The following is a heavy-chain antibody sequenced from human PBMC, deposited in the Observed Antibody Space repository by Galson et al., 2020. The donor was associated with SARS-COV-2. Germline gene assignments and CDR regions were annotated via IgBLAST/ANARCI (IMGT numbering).Heavy chain of an antibody. CDR3: ARNPAVSTTPNFDY. J-gene: IGHJ4*02. CDR2: ISPYNGNR. D-gene: IGHD6-19*01. Sequence: ASVKVSCKASGYTFSNYGISWVRQAPGHGLEWMGWISPYNGNRDFAQKFQGRVLMTTDTSTSTAYMELRSLRSDDTAIYYCARNPAVSTTPNFDYWGQGTLVTVSS. CDR1: GYTFSNYG. V-gene: IGHV1-18*01.